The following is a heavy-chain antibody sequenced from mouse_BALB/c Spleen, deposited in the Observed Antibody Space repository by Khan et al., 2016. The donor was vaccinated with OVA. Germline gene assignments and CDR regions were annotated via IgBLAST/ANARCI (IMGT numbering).Heavy chain of an antibody. CDR1: GYTFSNYW. CDR2: ILPGSANI. Sequence: QVQLQQSGAELLKPGASVKISCKATGYTFSNYWIEWVKQRPGHGLEWIGEILPGSANINYNERFKGKATFTSDASSNTAYLQLSSLTSEDSAVYFCARVKYGSGGYFDYWGQGTILTVSS. J-gene: IGHJ2*01. V-gene: IGHV1-9*01. D-gene: IGHD1-1*01. CDR3: ARVKYGSGGYFDY.